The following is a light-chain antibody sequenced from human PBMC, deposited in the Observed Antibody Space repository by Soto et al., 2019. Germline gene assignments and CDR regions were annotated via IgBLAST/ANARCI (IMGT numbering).Light chain of an antibody. CDR2: DAS. V-gene: IGKV1-33*01. CDR3: QQYDNLPPLT. J-gene: IGKJ4*01. Sequence: DIQMTQSPSSLSASIGDRVTITCRASQDIRNDLGWYQQKPGKAPKLLIYDASNLETGVPSRFSGSGSGTDFTFTISSLQPEDIATYYCQQYDNLPPLTFGGGTKVEIK. CDR1: QDIRND.